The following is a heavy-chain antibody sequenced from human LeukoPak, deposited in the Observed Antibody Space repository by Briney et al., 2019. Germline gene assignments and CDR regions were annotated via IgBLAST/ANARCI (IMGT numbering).Heavy chain of an antibody. CDR3: ARAGSGWYPHFDY. D-gene: IGHD6-19*01. J-gene: IGHJ4*02. Sequence: ASVKVSFKVSGYTFTGYYMHWVRQAPGQGLEWMGWINPNSGGTNYAQKFQGRVTMTRDTSISTAYMELSRLRSDDTAVYYCARAGSGWYPHFDYWGQGTLVTVSS. CDR2: INPNSGGT. CDR1: GYTFTGYY. V-gene: IGHV1-2*02.